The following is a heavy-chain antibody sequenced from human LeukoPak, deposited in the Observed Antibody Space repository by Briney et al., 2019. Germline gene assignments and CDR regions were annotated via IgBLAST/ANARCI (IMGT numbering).Heavy chain of an antibody. J-gene: IGHJ5*02. CDR2: FNPEDGET. CDR3: AIYPYGSGGSCYAAWFDP. V-gene: IGHV1-24*01. Sequence: GASLKVSCKVSVYTLTALSMHWVREAPGKGLEWMGGFNPEDGETIYAQKFQGRVTMTEDTSTNTAYMELSRLRSEDTAVYYRAIYPYGSGGSCYAAWFDPWGQGTLVTVSS. CDR1: VYTLTALS. D-gene: IGHD2-15*01.